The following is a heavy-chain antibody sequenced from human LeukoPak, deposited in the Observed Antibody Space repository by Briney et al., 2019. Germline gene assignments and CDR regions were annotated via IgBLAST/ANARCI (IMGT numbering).Heavy chain of an antibody. CDR2: VYTSGST. CDR3: ARGAPSLYYYYMDI. J-gene: IGHJ6*03. D-gene: IGHD3-10*01. Sequence: PSETPSLTCTVSGGSITTYYWNWVRQPPGEGLEWIGYVYTSGSTNFNPSLRSRVTISLDTSKNQSSLKLTSVTAADTAVYYCARGAPSLYYYYMDIWGKGTTVTVSS. CDR1: GGSITTYY. V-gene: IGHV4-4*09.